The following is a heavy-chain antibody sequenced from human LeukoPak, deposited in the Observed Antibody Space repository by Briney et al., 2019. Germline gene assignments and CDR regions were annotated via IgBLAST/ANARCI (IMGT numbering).Heavy chain of an antibody. Sequence: GSLRLSCAASGFTVSSNYMGWVRQAPGKGLEWVSVIYSDGSTYYADSVKGRFTISRDNSKNTLYLQMNSLRAEDTAVYYCARGSAVAGSDAFDIWGQGTMVTVSS. CDR3: ARGSAVAGSDAFDI. CDR1: GFTVSSNY. CDR2: IYSDGST. J-gene: IGHJ3*02. V-gene: IGHV3-53*01. D-gene: IGHD6-19*01.